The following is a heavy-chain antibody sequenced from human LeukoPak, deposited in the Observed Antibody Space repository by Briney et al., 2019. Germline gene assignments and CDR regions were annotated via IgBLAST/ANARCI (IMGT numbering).Heavy chain of an antibody. CDR3: AKERPNGDYGHWFDP. CDR1: GFTFSSYA. D-gene: IGHD4-17*01. Sequence: GGSLRLSCAASGFTFSSYAMSWVRQAPGKGLEWVSSISGSGDSTYYADSVKGRFTISRDNSKNTLSLQVNSLRAEDTAVYYCAKERPNGDYGHWFDPWGQGTLVTVSS. J-gene: IGHJ5*02. CDR2: ISGSGDST. V-gene: IGHV3-23*01.